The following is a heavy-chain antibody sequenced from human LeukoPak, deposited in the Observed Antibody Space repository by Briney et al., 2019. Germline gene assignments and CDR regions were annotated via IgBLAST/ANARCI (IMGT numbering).Heavy chain of an antibody. D-gene: IGHD6-13*01. J-gene: IGHJ4*02. CDR2: IYYSGST. Sequence: SETLSLTCTVSGGSISSYYWSWIRQPPGKGLEWIGYIYYSGSTNYNPSLKSQVTISVDTSKNQFSLKLSSVTAADTAVYYCARDVVAAAGLDYWGQGTLVTVSS. CDR1: GGSISSYY. V-gene: IGHV4-59*12. CDR3: ARDVVAAAGLDY.